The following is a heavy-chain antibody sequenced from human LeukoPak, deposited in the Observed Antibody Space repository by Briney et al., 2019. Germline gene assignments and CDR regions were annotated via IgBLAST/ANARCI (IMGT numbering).Heavy chain of an antibody. V-gene: IGHV3-23*01. CDR3: AKDNPDYDFWSGYYGPRNGFDY. D-gene: IGHD3-3*01. CDR2: ISGSSGST. J-gene: IGHJ4*02. CDR1: GFTFSSYA. Sequence: GGSLRLSCAASGFTFSSYAMSWVRQAPGKGLEWASAISGSSGSTYYADSVKGRFTISRDNSKNTLYLQMNSLRAEDTAVYYCAKDNPDYDFWSGYYGPRNGFDYWGQGTLVTVSS.